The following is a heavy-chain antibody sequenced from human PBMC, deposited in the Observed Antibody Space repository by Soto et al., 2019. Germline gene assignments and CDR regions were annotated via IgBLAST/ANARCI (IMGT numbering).Heavy chain of an antibody. CDR2: ISYDGSNK. D-gene: IGHD6-13*01. CDR3: AKDRAYGYSPWYFDY. J-gene: IGHJ4*02. CDR1: GFTFSSYG. V-gene: IGHV3-30*18. Sequence: QVQLVESGGGVVQPGRSLRLSCAASGFTFSSYGMHWVRQAPGKGLEWVAVISYDGSNKYYADSVKGRFTISRDNSKNTLYLQMNSLRAEDTGVYYCAKDRAYGYSPWYFDYWGQGTLVTVSS.